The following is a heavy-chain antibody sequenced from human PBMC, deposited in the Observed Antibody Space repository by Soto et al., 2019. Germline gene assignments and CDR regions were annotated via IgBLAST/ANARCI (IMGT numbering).Heavy chain of an antibody. D-gene: IGHD1-26*01. CDR1: GFTFSSYS. V-gene: IGHV3-21*01. J-gene: IGHJ4*02. CDR2: ISSSSNYI. Sequence: EVQLVESGGGLVKPGGSLRLSCAASGFTFSSYSMNWVRQAPGKGLEWVSSISSSSNYIYYADSVKGRFTISRDNAKKSLCLQMNSLRAEDTAVYYCARDLVGATLWGQGTLVTVSS. CDR3: ARDLVGATL.